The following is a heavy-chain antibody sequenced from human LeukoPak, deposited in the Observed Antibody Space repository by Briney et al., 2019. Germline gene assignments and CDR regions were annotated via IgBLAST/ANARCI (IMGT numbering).Heavy chain of an antibody. CDR2: ISYDGSNK. CDR1: GFTFSSYG. J-gene: IGHJ5*02. D-gene: IGHD1-26*01. CDR3: AKDLESGSYRTPILA. V-gene: IGHV3-30*18. Sequence: QSGGSLRLSCAASGFTFSSYGMHWVRQAPGKGLEWVAVISYDGSNKYYADSVKGRFTISRDNSKNTLYLQMNSLRAEDTAVYYCAKDLESGSYRTPILAWGQGTLVTVSS.